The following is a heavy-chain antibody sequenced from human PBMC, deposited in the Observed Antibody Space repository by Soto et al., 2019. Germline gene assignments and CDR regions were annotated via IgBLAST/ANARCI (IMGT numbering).Heavy chain of an antibody. D-gene: IGHD3-3*01. Sequence: GGSLRLSCAASGFTFSSYWMSWVRQAPGKGLEWVANIKQDGSEKYYVDSVKGRFTISRDNAKNSLYLQMNSLRAEDTAVYYCARDGKRFLEWLLLHYGMDVWGQGTTVTVSS. CDR2: IKQDGSEK. J-gene: IGHJ6*02. CDR3: ARDGKRFLEWLLLHYGMDV. CDR1: GFTFSSYW. V-gene: IGHV3-7*01.